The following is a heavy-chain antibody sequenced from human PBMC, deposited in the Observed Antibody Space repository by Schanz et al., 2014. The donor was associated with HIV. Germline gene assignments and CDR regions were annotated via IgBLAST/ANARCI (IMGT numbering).Heavy chain of an antibody. Sequence: EVQLVESGGGLVQPGGSLRLSCAASGFTFSNYGMNWVRQAPGKGLEWVSYISSSSNTIYYADSVKGRFTISRDNAIHSLDLQMSSLRDEDTAVYYCARGTEFHNYHGSWGQGTLVTVSS. CDR2: ISSSSNTI. CDR1: GFTFSNYG. CDR3: ARGTEFHNYHGS. V-gene: IGHV3-48*02. D-gene: IGHD2-2*01. J-gene: IGHJ5*02.